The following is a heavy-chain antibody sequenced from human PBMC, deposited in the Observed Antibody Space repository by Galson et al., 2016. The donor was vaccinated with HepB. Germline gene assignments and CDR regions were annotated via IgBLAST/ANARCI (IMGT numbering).Heavy chain of an antibody. CDR2: ISYDGKKT. J-gene: IGHJ4*02. CDR3: ARSSGYYVENFEY. CDR1: GFTFSSYP. D-gene: IGHD3-22*01. V-gene: IGHV3-30*03. Sequence: SLRLSCAASGFTFSSYPMHWVRQAPGQGLEWVAFISYDGKKTFYTDSVKGRFAISRDRSKDTVYLQMNNLRPEDTAVYYCARSSGYYVENFEYWGQGTLVTVSS.